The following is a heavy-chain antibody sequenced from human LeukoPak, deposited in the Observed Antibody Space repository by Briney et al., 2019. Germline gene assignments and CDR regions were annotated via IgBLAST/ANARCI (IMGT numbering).Heavy chain of an antibody. D-gene: IGHD2-15*01. V-gene: IGHV3-23*01. CDR3: AKDPLPNVVVVAATSGY. CDR2: ISGSGGST. CDR1: GFTFSSYA. Sequence: GGSLRLSCAASGFTFSSYAMSWVRQAPGKGLEWVSAISGSGGSTYYADSVKGRFTTSRDNSKNTLYLQMNSLRAEDTAVYYCAKDPLPNVVVVAATSGYWGQGTLVTVSS. J-gene: IGHJ4*02.